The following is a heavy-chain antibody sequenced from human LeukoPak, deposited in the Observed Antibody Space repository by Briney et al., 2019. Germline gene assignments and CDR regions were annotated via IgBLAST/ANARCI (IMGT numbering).Heavy chain of an antibody. J-gene: IGHJ4*02. Sequence: SETLSLTCTVPGGSISSYYWSWIRQPPGKGLEWIGYIYYSGSTNYNPSLKSRVTTSVDTSKNQFSLKLSSVTAADTAVYYCARGTQYYDSSGYYRYWGQGTLVTVSS. CDR1: GGSISSYY. D-gene: IGHD3-22*01. V-gene: IGHV4-59*01. CDR3: ARGTQYYDSSGYYRY. CDR2: IYYSGST.